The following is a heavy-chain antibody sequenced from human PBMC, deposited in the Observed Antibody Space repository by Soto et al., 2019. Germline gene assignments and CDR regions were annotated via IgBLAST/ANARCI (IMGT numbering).Heavy chain of an antibody. CDR3: ARERGALSSGWPVLYYFDY. Sequence: QVQLVQSGAAVKKPGSSVKVSCKASGGTFSSYTISWVRQAPGQGLEWMGRIIPILGIANYAQKFQGRVTITADQSTGTTYMMQISLRTQHQDVYYWARERGALSSGWPVLYYFDYRGQGTQGAVSS. D-gene: IGHD6-19*01. CDR2: IIPILGIA. J-gene: IGHJ4*02. CDR1: GGTFSSYT. V-gene: IGHV1-69*08.